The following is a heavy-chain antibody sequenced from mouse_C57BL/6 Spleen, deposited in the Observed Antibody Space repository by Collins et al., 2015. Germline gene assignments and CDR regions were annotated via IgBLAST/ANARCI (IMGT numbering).Heavy chain of an antibody. Sequence: KGKAILTADKSSSTAYMELRSLTSEDSAVYYCTRREDYDGGGMDYWGQGTSVTVSS. J-gene: IGHJ4*01. D-gene: IGHD2-4*01. CDR3: TRREDYDGGGMDY. V-gene: IGHV1-15*01.